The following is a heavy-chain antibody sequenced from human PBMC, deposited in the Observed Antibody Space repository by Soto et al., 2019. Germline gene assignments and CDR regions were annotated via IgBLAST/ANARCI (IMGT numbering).Heavy chain of an antibody. CDR3: ARVGVLRILEWFHTYYYYGMDV. CDR1: GYTFTSYY. J-gene: IGHJ6*02. V-gene: IGHV1-8*01. CDR2: MNPNSGNT. Sequence: GASVEVSCKASGYTFTSYYINGVLKATGQGNERMGWMNPNSGNTGYAQKFQGRVTMTRNTSISTAYMELSSLRSEDTAVYYCARVGVLRILEWFHTYYYYGMDVWGQGTTVTVSS. D-gene: IGHD3-3*01.